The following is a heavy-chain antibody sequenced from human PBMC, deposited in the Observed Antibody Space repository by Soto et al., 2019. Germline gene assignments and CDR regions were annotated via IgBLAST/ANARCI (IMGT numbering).Heavy chain of an antibody. V-gene: IGHV3-7*01. Sequence: VGSLRLSGSASGFTFSSHWMRWVRQAPGKGLEWVASIKQDGSETYYVDSVKGRFTISRDNAKNSLYLQMNSLSAEDTAVYYWARDLTTMVRRVSHYWGQGTLVTVSS. D-gene: IGHD3-10*01. J-gene: IGHJ4*02. CDR2: IKQDGSET. CDR1: GFTFSSHW. CDR3: ARDLTTMVRRVSHY.